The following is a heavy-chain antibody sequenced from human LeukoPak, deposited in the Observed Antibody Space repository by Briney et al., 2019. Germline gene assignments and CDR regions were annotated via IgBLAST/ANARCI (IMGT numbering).Heavy chain of an antibody. D-gene: IGHD5-18*01. CDR2: IYYSGST. CDR3: ARHLRGYSYGPFDS. Sequence: SETLSLTCTVSGGSISNYFWGWIRQPPGKGLESIGYIYYSGSTNYNPSLKSRVTISVDTSNNQFSLKLSSVTAADTAVYYCARHLRGYSYGPFDSWGQGTLVTVSS. CDR1: GGSISNYF. J-gene: IGHJ4*02. V-gene: IGHV4-59*08.